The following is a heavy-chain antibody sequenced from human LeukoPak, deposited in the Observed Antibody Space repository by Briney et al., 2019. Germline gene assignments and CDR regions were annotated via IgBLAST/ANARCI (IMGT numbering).Heavy chain of an antibody. CDR2: IIPIFGTA. V-gene: IGHV1-69*13. Sequence: ASVKVSCKASGGTFGSYAISWVRQAPGQGLEWMGGIIPIFGTANYAQKFQGRVTITADESTSTAYMELSSLRSEDTAVYYCASGYGSGSYPQLSNQNWFDPWGQGTLVTVSS. CDR1: GGTFGSYA. D-gene: IGHD3-10*01. CDR3: ASGYGSGSYPQLSNQNWFDP. J-gene: IGHJ5*02.